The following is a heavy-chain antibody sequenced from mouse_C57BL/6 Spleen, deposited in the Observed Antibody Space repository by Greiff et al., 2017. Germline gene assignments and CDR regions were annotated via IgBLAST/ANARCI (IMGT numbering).Heavy chain of an antibody. CDR3: ARAATPGRRDY. J-gene: IGHJ2*01. Sequence: QVQLQQSGAELVKPGASVKISCKASGYAFSSYWMNWVKQRPGKGLEWIGQIYPGDGDTNYNGKFKGKAPLTAEKSSSTVYMQRNSLTSEDSAVYFCARAATPGRRDYGGQGTTLTVSS. CDR2: IYPGDGDT. V-gene: IGHV1-80*01. CDR1: GYAFSSYW.